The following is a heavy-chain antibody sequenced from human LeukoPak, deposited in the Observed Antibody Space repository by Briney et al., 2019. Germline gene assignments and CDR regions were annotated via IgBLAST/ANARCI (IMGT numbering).Heavy chain of an antibody. V-gene: IGHV1-69-2*01. CDR3: ARSSPYGDYLFDY. D-gene: IGHD4-17*01. J-gene: IGHJ4*02. CDR1: GYTFTDYY. Sequence: ATVKISCKVSGYTFTDYYMHWVQQAPGKGLEWMGLVDPEDGETIYAEKFQGRVTITADTSTDTAYMGLSSLRSEDTAVYYCARSSPYGDYLFDYWGQGTLVTVSS. CDR2: VDPEDGET.